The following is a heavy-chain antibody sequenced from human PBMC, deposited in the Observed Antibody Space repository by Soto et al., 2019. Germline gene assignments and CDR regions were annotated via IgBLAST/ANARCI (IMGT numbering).Heavy chain of an antibody. Sequence: SETLSLTCTVSGGSISSYYWSWIRQPPGKGLEWIGYIYYSGSTNYNPSLKSRVTISVDTSKNQFSLKLSSVTAADTAVYYCASGVYGYDFWSGYPNGMDVRGQGTTVT. CDR3: ASGVYGYDFWSGYPNGMDV. D-gene: IGHD3-3*01. V-gene: IGHV4-59*01. J-gene: IGHJ6*02. CDR2: IYYSGST. CDR1: GGSISSYY.